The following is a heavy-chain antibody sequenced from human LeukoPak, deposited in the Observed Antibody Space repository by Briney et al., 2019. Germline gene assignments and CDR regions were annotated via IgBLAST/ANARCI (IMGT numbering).Heavy chain of an antibody. V-gene: IGHV3-21*01. Sequence: GGTLRLSCAASGFTFSSYSMNWVRQAPGKGLEWVSSISSSSSYIYYADSVKGRFTISRGNAKNSLYLQMNSLRAEDTAVYYCARSSVWGSYSDHFDYWGQGTLVTVSS. CDR1: GFTFSSYS. CDR2: ISSSSSYI. CDR3: ARSSVWGSYSDHFDY. J-gene: IGHJ4*02. D-gene: IGHD3-16*01.